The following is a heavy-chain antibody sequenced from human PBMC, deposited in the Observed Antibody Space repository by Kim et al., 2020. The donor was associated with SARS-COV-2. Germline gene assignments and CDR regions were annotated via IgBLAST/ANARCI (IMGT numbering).Heavy chain of an antibody. CDR2: ISTSNDNR. J-gene: IGHJ4*02. CDR1: GYTFSSYG. V-gene: IGHV1-18*01. CDR3: AREDAAATAGLRY. Sequence: ASVKVSCKASGYTFSSYGISWVRLAPGQGLEWVGWISTSNDNRDHAQKIQGRITMTTDTSTSTVYMELRSLTSDDTAVYFCAREDAAATAGLRYWGKGTLVTVSS. D-gene: IGHD6-25*01.